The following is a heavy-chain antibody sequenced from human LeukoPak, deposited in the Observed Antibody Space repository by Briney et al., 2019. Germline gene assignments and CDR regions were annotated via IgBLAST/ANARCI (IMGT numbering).Heavy chain of an antibody. CDR2: FGHGRQA. D-gene: IGHD2/OR15-2a*01. J-gene: IGHJ5*02. CDR1: GGPISTNDYY. Sequence: SETLSLTCTMSGGPISTNDYYWGWIRQPPGKGLEWIGSFGHGRQAFSNPSLKSRVSISVDTSKNQFSLRLSSVTATDTAMYCCGRHATYSNYDLWGQGNLVTVSS. V-gene: IGHV4-39*01. CDR3: GRHATYSNYDL.